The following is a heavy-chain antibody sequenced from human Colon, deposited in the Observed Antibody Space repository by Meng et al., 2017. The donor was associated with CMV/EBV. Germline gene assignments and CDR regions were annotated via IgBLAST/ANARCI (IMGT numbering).Heavy chain of an antibody. V-gene: IGHV3-21*06. CDR3: ARGAGSTSPYYYYYGMDV. CDR1: GFTFSSNT. CDR2: ISAEDGST. D-gene: IGHD2-2*01. Sequence: GESLKISCAVSGFTFSSNTVNWVRQAPQKGLEWVSSISAEDGSTLYADSVKGRFTISRDNARNSVSLQMNSLRAEDTAVYYCARGAGSTSPYYYYYGMDVWGQGTTVTVSS. J-gene: IGHJ6*02.